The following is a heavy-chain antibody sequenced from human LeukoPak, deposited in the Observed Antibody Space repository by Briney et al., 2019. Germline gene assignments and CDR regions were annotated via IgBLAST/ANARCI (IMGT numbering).Heavy chain of an antibody. J-gene: IGHJ4*02. Sequence: RGSLRLSCAASGFTFSSYAMYWVRQAPGKGLEWVSGIFGSGGSAHYADSVKGRFTISRDNSKNTVYLQMNSLRAEDTAVYYCAKTTTGYSSGRYPGWPVDYWGQGTLVTVSS. V-gene: IGHV3-23*01. CDR3: AKTTTGYSSGRYPGWPVDY. D-gene: IGHD6-19*01. CDR1: GFTFSSYA. CDR2: IFGSGGSA.